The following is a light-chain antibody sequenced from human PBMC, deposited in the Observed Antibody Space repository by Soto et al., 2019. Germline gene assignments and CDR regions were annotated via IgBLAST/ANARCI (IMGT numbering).Light chain of an antibody. V-gene: IGKV3-15*01. Sequence: EVVMKQSAAAVSVSAGEGAVICGTASQSVSSNLAWYQQKPGQAPRLLIYCASGRATGIPARFSGSGSGTEFTLTISSLQSEDLAVYYCQHYNSRPFTFGAGTKVDI. J-gene: IGKJ3*01. CDR2: CAS. CDR3: QHYNSRPFT. CDR1: QSVSSN.